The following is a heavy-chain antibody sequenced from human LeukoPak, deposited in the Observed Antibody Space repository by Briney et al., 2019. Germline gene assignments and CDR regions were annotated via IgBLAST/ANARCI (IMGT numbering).Heavy chain of an antibody. J-gene: IGHJ4*02. CDR2: IYYSGST. CDR1: GGSISSYY. V-gene: IGHV4-59*08. Sequence: SETLSLTCTVSGGSISSYYWSWLRQPPGKGLEGIGYIYYSGSTNYNPSLKSRVTISVDTSKNQFSLKLSSVTAADTAVYYCARWDSSGWYYFDYWGQGTLVTVSS. CDR3: ARWDSSGWYYFDY. D-gene: IGHD6-19*01.